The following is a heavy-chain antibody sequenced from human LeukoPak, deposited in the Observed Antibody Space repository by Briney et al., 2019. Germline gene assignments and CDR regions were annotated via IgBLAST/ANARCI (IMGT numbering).Heavy chain of an antibody. CDR3: AKTPGLYCSNGVCNGGAFDI. J-gene: IGHJ3*02. CDR2: TRYDGSNK. V-gene: IGHV3-30*02. CDR1: GFTFSSYG. D-gene: IGHD2-8*01. Sequence: PGGSLRLSCAASGFTFSSYGMHWVRQAPGKGLEWVAFTRYDGSNKYYADSVKGRFTISRDNSKNTLYLQMNSLRAEDTAVYYCAKTPGLYCSNGVCNGGAFDIWGQGTMVTVSS.